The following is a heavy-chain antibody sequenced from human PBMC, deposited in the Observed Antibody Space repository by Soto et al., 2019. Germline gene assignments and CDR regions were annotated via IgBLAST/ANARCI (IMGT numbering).Heavy chain of an antibody. J-gene: IGHJ3*02. D-gene: IGHD1-26*01. CDR2: IYHSGST. CDR3: AREIWGELRRGTDAFDI. CDR1: GGSISSSNW. Sequence: QVQLQESGPGLVKPSGTLSLTCAVSGGSISSSNWWSWVRQPPGKGLEWIGEIYHSGSTNYNPSLKRRVTISVDKSKNQCSLKLSSVTAADTAVYYCAREIWGELRRGTDAFDIWGQGTMVTVSS. V-gene: IGHV4-4*02.